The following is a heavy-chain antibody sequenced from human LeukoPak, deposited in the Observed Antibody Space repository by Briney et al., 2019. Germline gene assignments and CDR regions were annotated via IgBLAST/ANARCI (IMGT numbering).Heavy chain of an antibody. J-gene: IGHJ5*02. CDR1: GGTFSSYA. D-gene: IGHD3-3*01. CDR2: IIPIFGTA. Sequence: ASVKVSCKASGGTFSSYAISWVRQAPGQGLEWMGGIIPIFGTANYAQKFQGRVTITADESTSTAYMELSSLRSEDTAVYYCARGSHYDFWSGYGWFDPWGQGTLVTVSS. V-gene: IGHV1-69*13. CDR3: ARGSHYDFWSGYGWFDP.